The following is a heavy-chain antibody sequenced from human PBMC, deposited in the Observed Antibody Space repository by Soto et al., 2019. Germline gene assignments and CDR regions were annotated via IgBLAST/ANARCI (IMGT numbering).Heavy chain of an antibody. D-gene: IGHD5-18*01. J-gene: IGHJ6*02. CDR2: INSDGSST. CDR1: GFTFSNYW. CDR3: ARGIQHRYGMDV. Sequence: EVQLVESGGGLVQPGGYLRLSCAAAGFTFSNYWMHWVRPAPGKGLVWVSRINSDGSSTFYADSVRGRFTISRDNAKNTVFLQMNSLRGEDTAVYYCARGIQHRYGMDVWGQGTTVTVSS. V-gene: IGHV3-74*01.